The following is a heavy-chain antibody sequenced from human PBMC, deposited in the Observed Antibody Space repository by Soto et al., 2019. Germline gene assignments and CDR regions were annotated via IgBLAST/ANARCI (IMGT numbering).Heavy chain of an antibody. CDR2: IYYSGST. Sequence: SETLSLTCTVSGGSISSSSYYWGWIRQPPGKGLEWIGSIYYSGSTYYNPSLKSRVTISVDTSKNQFSLKLSSVTAADTAVYYCARQPKDAFDIWGQGKMVTVSS. V-gene: IGHV4-39*01. CDR3: ARQPKDAFDI. J-gene: IGHJ3*02. CDR1: GGSISSSSYY.